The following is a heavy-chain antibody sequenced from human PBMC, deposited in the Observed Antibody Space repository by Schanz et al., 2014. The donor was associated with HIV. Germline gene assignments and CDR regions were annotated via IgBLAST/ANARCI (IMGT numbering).Heavy chain of an antibody. CDR1: GFSFLRYE. CDR2: IKEDGIEK. V-gene: IGHV3-7*01. J-gene: IGHJ4*02. CDR3: AKSNGGDTAVVQYYFDY. D-gene: IGHD5-18*01. Sequence: EVQLLDSGGGLVQPGGSLRLSCVASGFSFLRYEMSWVRQAPGKGLEWVANIKEDGIEKYYVDSVKGRFTISRDNAKNSLYLNMYSLRAEDTAVYFCAKSNGGDTAVVQYYFDYWGQGTLVSVSS.